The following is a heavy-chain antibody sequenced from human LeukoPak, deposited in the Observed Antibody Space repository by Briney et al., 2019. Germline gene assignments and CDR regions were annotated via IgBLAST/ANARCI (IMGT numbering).Heavy chain of an antibody. D-gene: IGHD6-13*01. Sequence: PGGSLRLSCAASGFTFSSYTMTWVRQAPGKGLEWVSPISGSGGSTYYADSVRGRFTISRDNSKNTLYLQMNSLRAEDTAVYYRAKDVGSSWSYYFDYWGQGTLVTVSS. V-gene: IGHV3-23*01. CDR3: AKDVGSSWSYYFDY. J-gene: IGHJ4*02. CDR1: GFTFSSYT. CDR2: ISGSGGST.